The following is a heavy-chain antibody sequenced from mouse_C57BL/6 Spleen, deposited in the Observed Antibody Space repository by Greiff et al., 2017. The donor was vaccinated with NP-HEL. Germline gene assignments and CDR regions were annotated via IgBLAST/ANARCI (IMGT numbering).Heavy chain of an antibody. J-gene: IGHJ2*01. D-gene: IGHD1-1*01. CDR2: ISDGGSYT. Sequence: EVMLVESGGGLVKPGGSLKLSCAASGFTFSSYAMSWVRQTPEKRLEWVATISDGGSYTYYPDNVKGRFTISRDNAKNNLYLQMSHLKSEDTAMYYCAREGYGSSWSYFDYWGQGTTLTVSS. CDR1: GFTFSSYA. V-gene: IGHV5-4*01. CDR3: AREGYGSSWSYFDY.